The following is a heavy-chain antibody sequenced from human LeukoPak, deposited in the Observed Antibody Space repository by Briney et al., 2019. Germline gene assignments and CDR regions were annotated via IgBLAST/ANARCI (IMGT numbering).Heavy chain of an antibody. J-gene: IGHJ6*04. D-gene: IGHD5-24*01. V-gene: IGHV3-74*01. Sequence: TGGSLRLSCAASGFTFSSHWMHWVRQAPGKGLVWVSRINSDGSSTSYADSVKGRFTISRDNAKNTLYLQMNSLRAEDTAVYYCARRPEIYYYYGMDVWGKGTTVTVSS. CDR1: GFTFSSHW. CDR3: ARRPEIYYYYGMDV. CDR2: INSDGSST.